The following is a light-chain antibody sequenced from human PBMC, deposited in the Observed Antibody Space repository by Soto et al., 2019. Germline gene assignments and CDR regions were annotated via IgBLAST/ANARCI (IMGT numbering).Light chain of an antibody. V-gene: IGLV1-51*01. Sequence: QSVLTQPPSVSAAPGQKVTISCSGSRSNINNNFVSWYQLFPGTAPKLLIYDNYKRPSGIPDPFSASKSGTSATLAITGLQTGDEAEYNCGTWDSSLDGFVFGTGTKLTVL. CDR3: GTWDSSLDGFV. CDR2: DNY. J-gene: IGLJ1*01. CDR1: RSNINNNF.